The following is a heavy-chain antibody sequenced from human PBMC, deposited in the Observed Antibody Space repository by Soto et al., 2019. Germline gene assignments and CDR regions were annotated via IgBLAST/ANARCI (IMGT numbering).Heavy chain of an antibody. CDR1: GGSFSSHS. CDR2: INHSGRV. V-gene: IGHV4-34*01. J-gene: IGHJ5*01. Sequence: PSETLSLACAVYGGSFSSHSWSWIRQSPGKGREWIGDINHSGRVNYSPSLKSRVTISLDTSKNQFSLTLTAVTAADTAMYYCSTRAYDTNGYYRFDPWGQGTLVTVSS. CDR3: STRAYDTNGYYRFDP. D-gene: IGHD3-22*01.